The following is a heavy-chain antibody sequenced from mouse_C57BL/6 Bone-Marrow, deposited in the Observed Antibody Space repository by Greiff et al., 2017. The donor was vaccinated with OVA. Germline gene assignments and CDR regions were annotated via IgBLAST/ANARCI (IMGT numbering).Heavy chain of an antibody. Sequence: EVMLVESGGGLVQPGGSLKLSCAATGFTFSDYGMAWVRQAPRKGPEWVAFISNLAYSIYYADTVTGRFTISRENAKNTLYLERSSLRSEDTAMDYCALITTGGATRVWFAYWGQGTLVTVSA. CDR1: GFTFSDYG. V-gene: IGHV5-15*01. CDR2: ISNLAYSI. CDR3: ALITTGGATRVWFAY. J-gene: IGHJ3*01. D-gene: IGHD1-1*01.